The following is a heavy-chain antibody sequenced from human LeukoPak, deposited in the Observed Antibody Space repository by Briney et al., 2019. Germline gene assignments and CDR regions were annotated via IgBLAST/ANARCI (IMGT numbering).Heavy chain of an antibody. V-gene: IGHV1-2*06. Sequence: ASVKVSCKASGYTFTGYYMHWVRQAPGQGLEWMGRINPNSGGTNYAQKFQGRVTMTRDTSTSTVYMELSSLRSEDTAVYYCARASYVLRFLDWFDPWGQGTLVTVSS. D-gene: IGHD3-3*01. CDR1: GYTFTGYY. CDR3: ARASYVLRFLDWFDP. CDR2: INPNSGGT. J-gene: IGHJ5*02.